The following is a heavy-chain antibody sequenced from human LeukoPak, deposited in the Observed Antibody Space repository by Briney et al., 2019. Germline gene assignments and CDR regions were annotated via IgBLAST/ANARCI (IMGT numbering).Heavy chain of an antibody. J-gene: IGHJ6*02. Sequence: SETLSLTCTVSGGSISRYYWSWIRQSPGKGLEWIGYVYDSGTTNYNPSLKSRVTISVDTSKNQFSLKLSSVTAADTAVYYCASGRVVPAAHSITDYGMDVWGQGTTVTVSS. D-gene: IGHD2-2*01. CDR3: ASGRVVPAAHSITDYGMDV. V-gene: IGHV4-59*12. CDR2: VYDSGTT. CDR1: GGSISRYY.